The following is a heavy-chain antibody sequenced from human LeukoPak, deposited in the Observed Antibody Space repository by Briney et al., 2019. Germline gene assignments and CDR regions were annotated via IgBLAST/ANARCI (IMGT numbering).Heavy chain of an antibody. CDR2: IYQGGNT. J-gene: IGHJ4*02. CDR3: ARQLGGSGPYFQFDF. D-gene: IGHD2/OR15-2a*01. Sequence: SETLSLTCTVSGDSISSGYYWGWIRQPPGKGLEWIGSIYQGGNTYYNPSLKSRVAISVDPSKNQFSLRLRSLTAADTAVYYSARQLGGSGPYFQFDFWGQGTLVTVSS. CDR1: GDSISSGYY. V-gene: IGHV4-38-2*02.